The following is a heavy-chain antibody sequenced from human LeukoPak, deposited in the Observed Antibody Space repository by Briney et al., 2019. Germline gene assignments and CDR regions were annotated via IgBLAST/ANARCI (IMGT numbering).Heavy chain of an antibody. D-gene: IGHD3-22*01. CDR3: ARRGYYDSSGHYRPGAFDI. CDR2: ISGSGVTT. Sequence: GGSLRLSCTASGFTFSSHAMSWVRQAPGKGLEWVSAISGSGVTTYYADSVKGRFTISRDNSKSTLYLQMNSLRAEDTAVYYCARRGYYDSSGHYRPGAFDIWGQGTMVTVSS. J-gene: IGHJ3*02. V-gene: IGHV3-23*01. CDR1: GFTFSSHA.